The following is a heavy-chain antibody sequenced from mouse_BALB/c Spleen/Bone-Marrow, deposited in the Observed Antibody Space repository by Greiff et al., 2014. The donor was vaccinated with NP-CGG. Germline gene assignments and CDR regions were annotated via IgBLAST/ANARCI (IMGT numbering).Heavy chain of an antibody. D-gene: IGHD3-2*02. J-gene: IGHJ2*01. Sequence: VQLQQSGGGLVQPGGSLKLSCAASGFTFSNYGMSWVRQTPDKRLELVATINSNGGITYYPDSVKGRFTISRDNAKNTLYLQMGSLKSEDTAMYYCAKNQEAFDYWGQGTTLTVSS. CDR3: AKNQEAFDY. V-gene: IGHV5-6-3*01. CDR1: GFTFSNYG. CDR2: INSNGGIT.